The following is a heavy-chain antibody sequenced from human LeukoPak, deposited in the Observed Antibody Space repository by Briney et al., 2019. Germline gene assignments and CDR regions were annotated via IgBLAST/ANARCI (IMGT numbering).Heavy chain of an antibody. CDR3: ARERLCSSTSCKKNWFDP. D-gene: IGHD2-2*01. Sequence: GASVKVSCKASGYTFTSYGISWVRQAPGQGLEWMGWISAYNGSTSYAQKFQGRVTMTRDTSTSTVYMELSSLRSEDTAVYYCARERLCSSTSCKKNWFDPWGQGTLVTVSS. J-gene: IGHJ5*02. V-gene: IGHV1-18*01. CDR1: GYTFTSYG. CDR2: ISAYNGST.